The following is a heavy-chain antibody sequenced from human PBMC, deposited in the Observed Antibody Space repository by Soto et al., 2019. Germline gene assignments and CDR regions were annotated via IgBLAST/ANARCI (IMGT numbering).Heavy chain of an antibody. V-gene: IGHV4-4*07. J-gene: IGHJ6*02. D-gene: IGHD3-3*01. Sequence: SETLALSCTVSGGSISSYCLSGIRQRTGKGLEWISRIYTSGSTNYNPSLKSRVTMSVDTSKNQFSLKLSSVTAADTAVYYCARDQGGYDFWSGYSDKNYYYGMDVWGQGTTVTVSS. CDR1: GGSISSYC. CDR2: IYTSGST. CDR3: ARDQGGYDFWSGYSDKNYYYGMDV.